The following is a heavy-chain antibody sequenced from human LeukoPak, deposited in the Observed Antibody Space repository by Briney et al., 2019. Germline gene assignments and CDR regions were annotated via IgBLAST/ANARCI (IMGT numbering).Heavy chain of an antibody. D-gene: IGHD5-18*01. V-gene: IGHV1-18*01. J-gene: IGHJ4*02. CDR2: ISANNGNT. CDR1: GYTFSRYV. Sequence: ASVKVSCKASGYTFSRYVVSWVRQAPGQGLEWMGWISANNGNTNYAQKVQGRVTMTTDTSTNTAYMELRSLRSDDTAVYHCARVNGYSNGWIDYWGQGTLVTVSS. CDR3: ARVNGYSNGWIDY.